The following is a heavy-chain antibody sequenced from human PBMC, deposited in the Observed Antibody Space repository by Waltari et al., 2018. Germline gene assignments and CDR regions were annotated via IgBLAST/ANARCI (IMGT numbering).Heavy chain of an antibody. CDR1: GFTFSRYW. CDR3: ARGGYSYVDY. J-gene: IGHJ4*02. Sequence: EVELVESGGGLVQPGGSLRLSCAASGFTFSRYWMSWVRQAPGKGLEWVANIKQDGMENYYVDSVKGVFTITRDNAKNSLYLQMNSLRAADTAVYYCARGGYSYVDYWGQGTLVTVAS. D-gene: IGHD5-18*01. CDR2: IKQDGMEN. V-gene: IGHV3-7*04.